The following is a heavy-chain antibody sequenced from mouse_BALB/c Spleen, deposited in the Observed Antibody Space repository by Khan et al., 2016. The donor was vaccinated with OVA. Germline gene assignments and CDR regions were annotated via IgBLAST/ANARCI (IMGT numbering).Heavy chain of an antibody. CDR3: AKDPPYYAMDY. CDR2: IWGGGSK. Sequence: VQLLESGPGLVAPSQSLSITCTVSGFSLTDYAVSWIRQPPGKGLEWLGVIWGGGSKYYNSALKSRLSISKDNSKSQVFLKMNSLHTDDTAMYDCAKDPPYYAMDYWGQGTSVTVSS. J-gene: IGHJ4*01. V-gene: IGHV2-6-5*01. CDR1: GFSLTDYA.